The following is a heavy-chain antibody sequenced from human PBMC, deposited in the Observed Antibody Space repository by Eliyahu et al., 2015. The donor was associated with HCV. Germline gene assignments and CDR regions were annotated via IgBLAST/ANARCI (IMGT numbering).Heavy chain of an antibody. V-gene: IGHV4-39*01. Sequence: QLQLQESGPGLVKPSETLSLTCTVSGGSISSSSYYWGWIRQPPGKGLEWIGSMYYSVSTYYNPSLKSRVTISVDTSKNQFSLKLSSVTAADTAVYYCSSGVGLDLDYWGQGSLVTVSS. CDR2: MYYSVST. J-gene: IGHJ4*02. CDR1: GGSISSSSYY. D-gene: IGHD1-26*01. CDR3: SSGVGLDLDY.